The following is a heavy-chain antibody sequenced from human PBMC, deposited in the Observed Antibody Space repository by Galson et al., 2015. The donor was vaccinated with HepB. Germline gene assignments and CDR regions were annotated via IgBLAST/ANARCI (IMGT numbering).Heavy chain of an antibody. Sequence: SLRLSCAASGFTFSSYAMSWVRQAPGKGLEWVSAISGSGGSTYYADSVKGRFTISRDNSKNTLYLQMNSLRAEDTAVYYCAKGQEGSGWPYYYYYYMDVWGKGTTVTVSS. J-gene: IGHJ6*03. CDR1: GFTFSSYA. CDR3: AKGQEGSGWPYYYYYYMDV. V-gene: IGHV3-23*01. D-gene: IGHD6-19*01. CDR2: ISGSGGST.